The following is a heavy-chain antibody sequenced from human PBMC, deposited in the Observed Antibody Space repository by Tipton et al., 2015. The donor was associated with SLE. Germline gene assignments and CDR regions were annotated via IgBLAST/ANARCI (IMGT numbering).Heavy chain of an antibody. CDR2: IWYDGSNK. V-gene: IGHV3-33*01. J-gene: IGHJ6*03. CDR1: GFTFSSYG. CDR3: ARAIAAAGTLDYYYMDV. D-gene: IGHD6-13*01. Sequence: SLRLSCAASGFTFSSYGMHWVRQAPGKGLEWVAVIWYDGSNKYYADSVKGRFTISRDNSKNTLYLQMNSLRAEDTAVYYCARAIAAAGTLDYYYMDVWGKGTTVTVSS.